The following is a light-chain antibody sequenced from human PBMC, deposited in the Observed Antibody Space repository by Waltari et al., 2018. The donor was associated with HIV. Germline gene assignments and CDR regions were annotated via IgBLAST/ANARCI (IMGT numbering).Light chain of an antibody. CDR2: GVN. J-gene: IGLJ2*01. CDR3: SSYAGSNNVV. CDR1: SSDAGGYHY. Sequence: QSALTQPPSASGSPGQSVTISCTGTSSDAGGYHYVSWYQQHPGKAPKLMIYGVNKRPSGVPDRFSGSKSGNTASLTVSGLQAEDEAEYYCSSYAGSNNVVFGGGTKLTVL. V-gene: IGLV2-8*01.